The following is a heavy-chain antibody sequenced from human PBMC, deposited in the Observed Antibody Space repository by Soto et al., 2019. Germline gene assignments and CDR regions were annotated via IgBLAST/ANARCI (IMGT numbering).Heavy chain of an antibody. CDR3: ARDSGRSYYYYYMDV. D-gene: IGHD6-19*01. Sequence: QVQLVQSGAEVKKPGASVKVSCKASGYTFTSYYMHWVRQAPGQGLEWMGIINPSGGSTSYAQKFQGRVTMTRDTSTSTVYMELSSLRSEDTAVYYCARDSGRSYYYYYMDVWGNGTTVTVSS. J-gene: IGHJ6*03. CDR2: INPSGGST. V-gene: IGHV1-46*03. CDR1: GYTFTSYY.